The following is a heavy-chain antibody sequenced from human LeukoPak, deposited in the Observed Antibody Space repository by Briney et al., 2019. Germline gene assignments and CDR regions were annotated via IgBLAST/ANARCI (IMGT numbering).Heavy chain of an antibody. CDR2: IYPGDSDT. Sequence: GESLKISCKVSGYNFMTYWIGWVRQMPGKGLEWMGIIYPGDSDTRYSPSFQGQVTISADKSISTAYLQWSSLKASDTAMYYCARHGTDYYGSGSYQTPFDYWGQGTLVTVSS. CDR1: GYNFMTYW. J-gene: IGHJ4*02. CDR3: ARHGTDYYGSGSYQTPFDY. V-gene: IGHV5-51*01. D-gene: IGHD3-10*01.